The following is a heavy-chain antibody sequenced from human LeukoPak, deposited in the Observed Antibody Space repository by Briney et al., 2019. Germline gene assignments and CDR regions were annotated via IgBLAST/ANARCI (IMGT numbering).Heavy chain of an antibody. CDR3: ARGDIYATLTGSPPLYWFDP. J-gene: IGHJ5*02. CDR1: GYTFTSYY. V-gene: IGHV1-46*01. CDR2: INPSGGST. D-gene: IGHD3-9*01. Sequence: GASVKVSCKASGYTFTSYYMHWVRQAPGQGLEWMGIINPSGGSTSYAQKFQGRVTMTKDTSTSTVYIELSSLRSEDTAVYYCARGDIYATLTGSPPLYWFDPWGQGTLVTVSS.